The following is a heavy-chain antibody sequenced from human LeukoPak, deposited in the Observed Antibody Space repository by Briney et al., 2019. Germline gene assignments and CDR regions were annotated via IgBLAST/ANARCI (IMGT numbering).Heavy chain of an antibody. Sequence: SETLSLTCTVSGGSISSYYWSWIRQPPGKGLEWIGYIYYSGSTNYNPSLKSRVTISVDTSKNQFSLKLSSVTAVDTAVYYCASLGIYCSSTSCYSGPDNWFDPWGQGTLVTVSS. V-gene: IGHV4-59*01. J-gene: IGHJ5*02. D-gene: IGHD2-2*01. CDR3: ASLGIYCSSTSCYSGPDNWFDP. CDR1: GGSISSYY. CDR2: IYYSGST.